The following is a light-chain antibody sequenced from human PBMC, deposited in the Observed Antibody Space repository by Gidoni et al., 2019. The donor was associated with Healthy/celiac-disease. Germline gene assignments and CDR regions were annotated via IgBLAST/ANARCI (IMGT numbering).Light chain of an antibody. CDR2: GKT. V-gene: IGLV3-19*01. CDR3: NSRDSSGNHLVV. J-gene: IGLJ2*01. CDR1: SLRSYY. Sequence: SSELTQDPAVSVALGQTVRITCQGDSLRSYYASWYQQKPGQAPVLVIYGKTNRPSGIPDRFSGSSSGNRASLTITGAQAEDEADYYCNSRDSSGNHLVVFGGGTKLTVL.